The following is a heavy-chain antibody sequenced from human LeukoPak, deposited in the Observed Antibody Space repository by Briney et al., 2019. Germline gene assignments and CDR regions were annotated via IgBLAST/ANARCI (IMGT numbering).Heavy chain of an antibody. CDR1: GFTFSSYG. D-gene: IGHD2-15*01. CDR3: ASEAYCSGGSCYPPGVPY. J-gene: IGHJ4*02. V-gene: IGHV3-33*01. CDR2: IWYDGSNK. Sequence: GGSLRLSCAASGFTFSSYGMHWVRQAPGKGLEWVAVIWYDGSNKYYADSVKGRFTISRDNSKNTLYLQMNSLRAEDTAVYYCASEAYCSGGSCYPPGVPYWSQGTLVTVSS.